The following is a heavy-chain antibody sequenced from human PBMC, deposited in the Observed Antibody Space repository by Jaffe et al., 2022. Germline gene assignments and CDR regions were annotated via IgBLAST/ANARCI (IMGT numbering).Heavy chain of an antibody. D-gene: IGHD6-19*01. CDR2: ISWDGGST. V-gene: IGHV3-43D*04. CDR1: GFTFDDYA. Sequence: EVQLVESGGVVVQPGGSLRLSCAASGFTFDDYAMHWVRQAPGKGLEWVSLISWDGGSTYYADSVKGRFTISRDNSKNSLYLQMNSLRAEDTALYYCAKDGSSPEQWLVRGYFDYWGQGTLVTVSS. J-gene: IGHJ4*02. CDR3: AKDGSSPEQWLVRGYFDY.